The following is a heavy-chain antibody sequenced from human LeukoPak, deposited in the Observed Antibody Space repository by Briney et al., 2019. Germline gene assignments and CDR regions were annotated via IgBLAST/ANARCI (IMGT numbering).Heavy chain of an antibody. D-gene: IGHD3-10*01. V-gene: IGHV3-9*03. Sequence: PGGSLRLSCAASGFTFDDYAMHWVRQAPGKGLEWVSGISWNSGSIGYADSVKGRFTISRDNAKNSLYLQMNSLRAEDMALYYCAKEDGSGSIDYWGQGTLVTVSS. CDR3: AKEDGSGSIDY. CDR2: ISWNSGSI. J-gene: IGHJ4*02. CDR1: GFTFDDYA.